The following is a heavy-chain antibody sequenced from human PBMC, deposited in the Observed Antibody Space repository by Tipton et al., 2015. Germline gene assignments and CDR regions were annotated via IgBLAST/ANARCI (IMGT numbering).Heavy chain of an antibody. Sequence: TLSLTCTVSGGSIDSYYWSWIRQPPGKRLEWIGYIDFRGSTEYNPSVKSRVSISVDRSKNQFSLRLNSVTAADTALYYCARYYSTSGSYRFDSWGQGALVTVSS. V-gene: IGHV4-59*01. J-gene: IGHJ4*02. CDR1: GGSIDSYY. CDR3: ARYYSTSGSYRFDS. D-gene: IGHD3-10*01. CDR2: IDFRGST.